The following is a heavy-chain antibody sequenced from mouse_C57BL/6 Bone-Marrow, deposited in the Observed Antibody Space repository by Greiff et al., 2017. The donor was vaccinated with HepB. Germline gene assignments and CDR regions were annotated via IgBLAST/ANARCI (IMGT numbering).Heavy chain of an antibody. J-gene: IGHJ2*01. V-gene: IGHV5-6*02. CDR1: GFTFSSYG. CDR3: ARHASLDY. Sequence: EVKLVESGGDLVKPGGSLKLSCAASGFTFSSYGMSWVRQTPDERLEWVATISSGGSYTYYPDSVKGRFTISRDNAKNTLYLQMSSLKSEDTAMYYCARHASLDYWGQGTTLTVSS. CDR2: ISSGGSYT.